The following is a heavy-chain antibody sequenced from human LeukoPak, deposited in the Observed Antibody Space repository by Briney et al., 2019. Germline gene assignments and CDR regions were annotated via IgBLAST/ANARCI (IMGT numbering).Heavy chain of an antibody. V-gene: IGHV1-69*01. Sequence: SVKVSGKASGGTFSSYAISWVRQAPGQGLEWMGGIIPIFGTANYAQKFQGRVTITADESTSTAYMELSSLRSEDTAVYYCARDGYSYGWQAFFDYWGQGTLVTVSS. CDR1: GGTFSSYA. CDR2: IIPIFGTA. CDR3: ARDGYSYGWQAFFDY. J-gene: IGHJ4*02. D-gene: IGHD5-18*01.